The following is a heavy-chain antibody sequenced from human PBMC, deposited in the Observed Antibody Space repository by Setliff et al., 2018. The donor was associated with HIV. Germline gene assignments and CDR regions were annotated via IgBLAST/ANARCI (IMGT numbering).Heavy chain of an antibody. CDR2: ISSSGSTK. D-gene: IGHD4-17*01. CDR3: AKDYDYGGHFDY. J-gene: IGHJ4*02. Sequence: GGSLRLSCAASGFIFSRYEVNWVRQAPGKGLEWVSYISSSGSTKYYADSVEGRFTISRDNAKDSLYLQMNSLRAEDTAVYYCAKDYDYGGHFDYWGQGTLVTVSS. CDR1: GFIFSRYE. V-gene: IGHV3-48*03.